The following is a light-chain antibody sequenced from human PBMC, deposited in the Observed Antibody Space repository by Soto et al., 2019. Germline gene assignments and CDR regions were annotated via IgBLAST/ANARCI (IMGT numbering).Light chain of an antibody. CDR3: QQRHNWPLT. J-gene: IGKJ4*01. Sequence: VLTQSPATLSLSPGERATLSCRASQTVSTYLAWYQQQPGQAPRLLISDASARAPGIPARFSGSGSGTDFTLTISRLEPEDFAVYYCQQRHNWPLTFGGGTKVEIK. V-gene: IGKV3-11*01. CDR1: QTVSTY. CDR2: DAS.